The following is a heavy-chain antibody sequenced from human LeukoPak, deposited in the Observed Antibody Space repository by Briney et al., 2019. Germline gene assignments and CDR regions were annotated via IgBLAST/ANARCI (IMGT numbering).Heavy chain of an antibody. D-gene: IGHD3-22*01. CDR3: ASCPVSDSNGREPFDI. V-gene: IGHV4-34*01. J-gene: IGHJ3*02. CDR1: GGSFSSYY. Sequence: PSETLSLTCAVYGGSFSSYYWSWIRQPPGKGLEWIGEINHSGSTNYNPSLKSRVTISVDTSKNQFSLKLSSVTAADTAVYYGASCPVSDSNGREPFDIWGQGTMVTVSS. CDR2: INHSGST.